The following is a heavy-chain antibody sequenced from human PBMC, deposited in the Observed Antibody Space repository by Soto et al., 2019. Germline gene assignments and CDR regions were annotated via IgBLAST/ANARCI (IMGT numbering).Heavy chain of an antibody. CDR2: IYYSGST. J-gene: IGHJ4*02. D-gene: IGHD3-10*01. CDR3: ATALVRFGELLFDY. CDR1: GGSISSYY. V-gene: IGHV4-59*01. Sequence: SETLSLTCSVLGGSISSYYWSWIRQPPGKRLEWIGYIYYSGSTNYNPSLKSRVTISVDTSKNQFSLKLSSVTAADTAVYYCATALVRFGELLFDYWGQGTLVTVSS.